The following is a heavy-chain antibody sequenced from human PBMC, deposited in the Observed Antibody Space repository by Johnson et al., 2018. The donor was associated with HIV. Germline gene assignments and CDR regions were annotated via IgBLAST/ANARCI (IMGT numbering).Heavy chain of an antibody. CDR2: LFSGGTT. CDR1: GFTVSSYY. J-gene: IGHJ3*02. V-gene: IGHV3-66*02. Sequence: VQLVESGGGLVQPGGSLRLSCAASGFTVSSYYMTWVRQAPGKGLEWISVLFSGGTTYYGDSVKGRFPISRDNAKNSLYLQMNSLRAEDTALYYGAKDPRSGPPVRGALDIWGQGTMVTVSS. CDR3: AKDPRSGPPVRGALDI. D-gene: IGHD3-3*01.